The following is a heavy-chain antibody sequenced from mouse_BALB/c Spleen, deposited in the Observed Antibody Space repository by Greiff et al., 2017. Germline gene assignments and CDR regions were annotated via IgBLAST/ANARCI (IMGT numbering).Heavy chain of an antibody. Sequence: VQLVESGAELAKPGASVKMSCKASGYTFTSYWMHWVKQRPGQGLEWIGYINPSTGYTEYNQKFKDKATLTADKSSSTAYMQLSSLTSEDSAVYYCARDTTVGYFDVWGAGTTVTVSS. D-gene: IGHD1-1*01. CDR2: INPSTGYT. V-gene: IGHV1-7*01. CDR1: GYTFTSYW. CDR3: ARDTTVGYFDV. J-gene: IGHJ1*01.